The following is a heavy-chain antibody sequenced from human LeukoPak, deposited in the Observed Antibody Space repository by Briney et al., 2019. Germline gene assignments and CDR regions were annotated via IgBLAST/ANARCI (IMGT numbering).Heavy chain of an antibody. V-gene: IGHV4-39*07. CDR1: GGSISSSSYY. J-gene: IGHJ4*02. Sequence: SETLSLTCTVSGGSISSSSYYWGWIRQPPGKGLEWIGSIYYSGSTYYNPSLKSRVTISVDTSKNQFSLKLSSVTAADTAVFYCARPYYYGSGSPFLYYWGQGTLVTVSS. CDR2: IYYSGST. D-gene: IGHD3-10*01. CDR3: ARPYYYGSGSPFLYY.